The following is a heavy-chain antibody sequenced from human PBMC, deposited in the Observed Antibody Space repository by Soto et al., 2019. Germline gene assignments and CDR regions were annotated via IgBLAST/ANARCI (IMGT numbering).Heavy chain of an antibody. CDR2: IIPIFGTA. V-gene: IGHV1-69*01. J-gene: IGHJ4*02. D-gene: IGHD1-20*01. Sequence: QVQLVQSGAEVKKPGSSVKVSCKASGGTFNNYALSWVRQAPGQGLEWMAGIIPIFGTANYAQNFQGRLTLTADQSTSTAYMELSSLRSEDTAVYYCAREYNASSVYDFDSWGQGTLVTVSS. CDR3: AREYNASSVYDFDS. CDR1: GGTFNNYA.